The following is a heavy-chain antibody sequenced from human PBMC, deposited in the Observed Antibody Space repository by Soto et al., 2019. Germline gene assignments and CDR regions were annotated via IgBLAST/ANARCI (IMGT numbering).Heavy chain of an antibody. Sequence: SETLSLTCAVYGGSFSGYYWSWIRQPPGKGLEWIGEINHSGSTNYNPSLKSRVTISVDTSKNQFSLKLSSVTAADTAVYYCASSYNGNIVVVAPPGATNEYFQHWGQGTLVTVSS. CDR3: ASSYNGNIVVVAPPGATNEYFQH. V-gene: IGHV4-34*01. CDR2: INHSGST. CDR1: GGSFSGYY. J-gene: IGHJ1*01. D-gene: IGHD2-15*01.